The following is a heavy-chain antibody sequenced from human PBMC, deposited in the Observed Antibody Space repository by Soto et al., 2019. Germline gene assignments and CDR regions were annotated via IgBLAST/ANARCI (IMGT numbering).Heavy chain of an antibody. CDR1: GYTFTGYY. V-gene: IGHV1-2*04. CDR2: INPNSGGT. Sequence: ASVKVSCKASGYTFTGYYMHWVRQAPGQGLEWMGWINPNSGGTNYAQKFQGWVTMTRDTSISTACMELSRLRSDDTAVYYCARDVPGIAAADNWFDPWGQGTLVTVSS. D-gene: IGHD6-13*01. J-gene: IGHJ5*02. CDR3: ARDVPGIAAADNWFDP.